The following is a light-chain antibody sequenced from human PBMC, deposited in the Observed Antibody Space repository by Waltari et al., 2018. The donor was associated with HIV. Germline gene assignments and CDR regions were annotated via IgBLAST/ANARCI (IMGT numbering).Light chain of an antibody. CDR3: PSYPPTAPRL. CDR2: EVI. CDR1: SGAFDISSL. J-gene: IGLJ3*02. V-gene: IGLV2-14*01. Sequence: HSALTQPASVSASPGQSLTISCTGTSGAFDISSLISWYQHGPGNVPKVIIYEVISRPSGVSTRFSGPKSGNPASLPIPGPQPEAEADYSCPSYPPTAPRLFGGGTKVTVL.